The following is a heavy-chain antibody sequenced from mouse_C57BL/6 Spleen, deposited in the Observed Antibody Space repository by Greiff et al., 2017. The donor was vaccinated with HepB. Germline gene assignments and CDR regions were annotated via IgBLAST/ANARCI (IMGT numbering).Heavy chain of an antibody. CDR2: IDPSDSET. D-gene: IGHD2-5*01. CDR1: GYTFTSYW. V-gene: IGHV1-52*01. CDR3: ASGGYSNYEGPFDY. J-gene: IGHJ2*01. Sequence: VQLQQSGAELVRPGSSVKLSCKASGYTFTSYWMPWVKQRPIQGLEWIGNIDPSDSETHYNQKFKDKATLTVDKSSSTAFMQLSSLTSEDSAVYYCASGGYSNYEGPFDYWGQGTTLPVSS.